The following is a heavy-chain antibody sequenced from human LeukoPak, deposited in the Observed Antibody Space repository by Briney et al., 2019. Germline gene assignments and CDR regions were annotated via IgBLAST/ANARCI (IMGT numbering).Heavy chain of an antibody. CDR1: GFTFSSYS. CDR2: ISSSSSYI. Sequence: GGSLRLSCAASGFTFSSYSMNWVRQAPGKGLEWVSSISSSSSYIYYADSVKGRFTISRDNAKNSLYLQMNSLRAEDTAVYYCASVNYYDSSGYYYKYDAFDIWGQGTMVTVSS. V-gene: IGHV3-21*01. CDR3: ASVNYYDSSGYYYKYDAFDI. J-gene: IGHJ3*02. D-gene: IGHD3-22*01.